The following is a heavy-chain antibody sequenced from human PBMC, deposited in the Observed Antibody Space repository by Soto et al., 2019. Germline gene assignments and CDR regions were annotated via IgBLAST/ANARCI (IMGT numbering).Heavy chain of an antibody. D-gene: IGHD2-15*01. CDR2: IYYSGST. Sequence: QLQLQESGPGLVKPSETLSLTCTVSGGSISSSSYYWGWIRQPPGKGLEWIGSIYYSGSTYYNPSLKSRVTIYVDTSKNQFSLKLSSVTAADTAVYYCARQKAPILIWFDPWGQGTLVTVSS. J-gene: IGHJ5*02. CDR1: GGSISSSSYY. V-gene: IGHV4-39*01. CDR3: ARQKAPILIWFDP.